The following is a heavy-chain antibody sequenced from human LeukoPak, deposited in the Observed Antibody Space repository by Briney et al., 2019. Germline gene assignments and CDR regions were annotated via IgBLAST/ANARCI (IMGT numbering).Heavy chain of an antibody. CDR3: ARSFSGYYFDY. D-gene: IGHD3-22*01. CDR1: GFTVSSNY. CDR2: ISSSGSTI. Sequence: GGSLRLSCAASGFTVSSNYMNWVRQAPGKGLEWVSYISSSGSTIYYADSVKGRFTISRDNAKNSLYLQMNSLRAEDTAVYYCARSFSGYYFDYWGQGTLVTVSS. J-gene: IGHJ4*02. V-gene: IGHV3-48*03.